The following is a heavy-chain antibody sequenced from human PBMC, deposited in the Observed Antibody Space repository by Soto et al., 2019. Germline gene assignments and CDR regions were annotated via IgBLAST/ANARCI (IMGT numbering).Heavy chain of an antibody. CDR1: GFTFSSYA. J-gene: IGHJ6*02. D-gene: IGHD4-17*01. CDR3: AKERLRWEGVYYDMDV. CDR2: ISGTGGST. V-gene: IGHV3-23*01. Sequence: GGSLRLSCAASGFTFSSYAMSWVRQAPGKGLEWVSGISGTGGSTYYADSVKGRFTISRDNSKNTLYLQMNSLRAEDTAVYHCAKERLRWEGVYYDMDVWGQGTTVTVSS.